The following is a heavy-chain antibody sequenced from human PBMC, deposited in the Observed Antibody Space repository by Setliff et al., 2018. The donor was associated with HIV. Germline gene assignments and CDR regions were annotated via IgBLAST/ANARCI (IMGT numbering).Heavy chain of an antibody. CDR1: GGSISSGGYY. Sequence: PSETLSLTCTVSGGSISSGGYYWSWIRQHPGKGLEWIGYIYYSGSTYYNPSLKSLVTISVDTSKNQFSLKLSSVTAADTAVYCCARLPRIALSGTFGWFDPWGQGTLVTVSS. CDR3: ARLPRIALSGTFGWFDP. CDR2: IYYSGST. V-gene: IGHV4-31*01. D-gene: IGHD6-19*01. J-gene: IGHJ5*02.